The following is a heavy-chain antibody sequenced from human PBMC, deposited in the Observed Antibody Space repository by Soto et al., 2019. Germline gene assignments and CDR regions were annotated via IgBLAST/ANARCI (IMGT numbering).Heavy chain of an antibody. CDR2: ISSSSSYI. CDR1: GFTFSSYS. D-gene: IGHD3-22*01. CDR3: SGSGYTYGMDV. V-gene: IGHV3-21*01. Sequence: EVQLAESGGGLVKPGGSLRLSCAASGFTFSSYSMNWVRQAPGKGLEWVSSISSSSSYIYYADSVKGRFTISRDNAKTSLYLQMNSLRAEDTAVYYCSGSGYTYGMDVWGQGTTVTVSS. J-gene: IGHJ6*02.